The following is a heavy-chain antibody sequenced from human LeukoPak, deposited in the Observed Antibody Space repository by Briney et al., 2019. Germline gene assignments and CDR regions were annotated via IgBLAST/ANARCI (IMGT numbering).Heavy chain of an antibody. Sequence: SETLSLTCTVSGGSLSSYYWSWVRQPPGKGLEWIGYIYYSGSTHYNPSLKSRVTISVDTSKNQFSLKLSSVTAADTAVYYCARRDSYGDSYRDAFDIWGQGTMVTVSS. CDR3: ARRDSYGDSYRDAFDI. D-gene: IGHD4-17*01. V-gene: IGHV4-59*08. CDR2: IYYSGST. CDR1: GGSLSSYY. J-gene: IGHJ3*02.